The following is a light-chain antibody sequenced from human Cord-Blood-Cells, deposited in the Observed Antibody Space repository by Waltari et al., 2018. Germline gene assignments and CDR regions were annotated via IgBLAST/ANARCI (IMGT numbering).Light chain of an antibody. CDR1: QSVSSY. V-gene: IGKV3-11*01. CDR3: QQRSNWPPWT. J-gene: IGKJ1*01. CDR2: DAS. Sequence: EIVLTQSPATLSLSPGERATLSCRASQSVSSYFAWYQQKPGKAPRLLIYDASNRAAGTPARFSGSGSGTDFTLTISSLEPEDFAVYYCQQRSNWPPWTFGEGTKVEIK.